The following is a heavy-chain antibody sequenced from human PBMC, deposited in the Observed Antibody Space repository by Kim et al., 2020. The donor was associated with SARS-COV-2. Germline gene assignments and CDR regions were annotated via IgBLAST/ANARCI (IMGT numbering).Heavy chain of an antibody. V-gene: IGHV4-4*02. CDR3: ARGGGGPGNYFDY. CDR1: GGSISSSNW. D-gene: IGHD2-15*01. J-gene: IGHJ4*02. CDR2: IYHSGST. Sequence: SETLSLTCAVSGGSISSSNWWSWVRQPPGKGLEWIGEIYHSGSTNYNPSLKSRVTISVDKSKNQFSLKLSSVTAADTAVYYCARGGGGPGNYFDYWGQGTLVTVSS.